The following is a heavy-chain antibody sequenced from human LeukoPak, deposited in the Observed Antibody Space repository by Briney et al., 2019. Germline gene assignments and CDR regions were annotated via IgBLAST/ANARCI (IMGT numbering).Heavy chain of an antibody. Sequence: SETLFLTCTVSGGSISSGGYYWSWIRQHPGKGLEWIGYIYYSGSTYYNPSLKSRVTISVDTSKNQFSLKLSSVTAADTAVYYCARAPVGYCSGGTCKRYFDYWGQGTLVTVSS. J-gene: IGHJ4*02. V-gene: IGHV4-31*03. CDR3: ARAPVGYCSGGTCKRYFDY. CDR1: GGSISSGGYY. CDR2: IYYSGST. D-gene: IGHD2-15*01.